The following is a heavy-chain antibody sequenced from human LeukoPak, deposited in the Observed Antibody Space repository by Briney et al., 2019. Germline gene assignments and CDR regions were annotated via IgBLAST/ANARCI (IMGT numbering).Heavy chain of an antibody. Sequence: ASVKVSCKASGYTFTSYGISWVRQAPGQGLEWMGWISAYNGNTNYAQKLQGRVTMTTDTSTSTAYMELRSLRSDDTAVYYCARVGSSNDYGDYGENFDYWGQGTLVTVSS. D-gene: IGHD4-17*01. CDR2: ISAYNGNT. CDR3: ARVGSSNDYGDYGENFDY. V-gene: IGHV1-18*01. J-gene: IGHJ4*02. CDR1: GYTFTSYG.